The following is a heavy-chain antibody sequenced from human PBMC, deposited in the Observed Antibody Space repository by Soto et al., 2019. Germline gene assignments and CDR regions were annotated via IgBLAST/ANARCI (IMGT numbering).Heavy chain of an antibody. CDR3: ARDKSGDPLSITMRDFFWFGS. CDR2: ISSSSGYI. Sequence: EVQLVEAGGGLVKPGGSLRLSCAASGFTFSSYSMNWVRQAPGKGLEWVSSISSSSGYIYYADSVKGRFTISRDNAKNSLDLQVNILRAEDTAVYYCARDKSGDPLSITMRDFFWFGSWGQGTLVTVSS. D-gene: IGHD3-22*01. V-gene: IGHV3-21*01. J-gene: IGHJ5*01. CDR1: GFTFSSYS.